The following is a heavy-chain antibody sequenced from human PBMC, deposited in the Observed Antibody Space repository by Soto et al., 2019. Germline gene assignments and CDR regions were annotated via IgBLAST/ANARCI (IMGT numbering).Heavy chain of an antibody. CDR2: ISAYNGNT. CDR3: ARDYGALRYYDFWSGYYFDY. J-gene: IGHJ4*02. V-gene: IGHV1-18*01. CDR1: GYTFTSYG. Sequence: QVQLVQSGAEVKKPGASVKVSCKASGYTFTSYGISWVRQAPGQGLEWMGWISAYNGNTNYAQKLQGRVTMTTDTSTSTAYMELRSMRSDDTAVYYWARDYGALRYYDFWSGYYFDYWGQGTLVTVSS. D-gene: IGHD3-3*01.